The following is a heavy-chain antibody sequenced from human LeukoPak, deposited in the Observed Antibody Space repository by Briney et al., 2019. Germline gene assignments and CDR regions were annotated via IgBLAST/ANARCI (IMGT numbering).Heavy chain of an antibody. CDR2: IYPGDSDT. D-gene: IGHD1-7*01. V-gene: IGHV5-51*01. J-gene: IGHJ4*02. Sequence: GVSLKISCKGSGYSFTSYWIGWVRQMPGKGLEWMGIIYPGDSDTRYSPSFQGQVTISADKSISTAYLQWSSLKASDTAMYYCARHSNGLKGRYNWNLPGYWGQGTLVTVSS. CDR1: GYSFTSYW. CDR3: ARHSNGLKGRYNWNLPGY.